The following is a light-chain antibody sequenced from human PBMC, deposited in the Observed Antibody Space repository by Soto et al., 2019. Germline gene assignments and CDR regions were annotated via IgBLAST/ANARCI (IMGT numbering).Light chain of an antibody. CDR1: SSNIGNNY. V-gene: IGLV1-51*02. CDR2: ENN. CDR3: GTWDTSLPPSPV. Sequence: QSVLTQPPSVSAAPGQKVTISCSGSSSNIGNNYVSWYQQLPGTAPKLLIYENNKRPSGIPDRFSGSKSGTSATLAITGLQTGDEADYYCGTWDTSLPPSPVFGGGTQLTVL. J-gene: IGLJ2*01.